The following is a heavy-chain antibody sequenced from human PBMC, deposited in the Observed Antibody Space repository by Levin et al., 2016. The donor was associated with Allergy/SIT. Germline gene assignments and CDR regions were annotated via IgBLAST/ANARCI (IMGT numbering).Heavy chain of an antibody. Sequence: WIRQPPGKGLEWVATINQDGSEKYYVDSVKGRFTISRDNAKNSVYLEMSRLRAEDTAVYYCARDQRYYYESRDYPNYFYYYMDVWGKGTTVTVSS. D-gene: IGHD3-22*01. CDR2: INQDGSEK. V-gene: IGHV3-7*03. CDR3: ARDQRYYYESRDYPNYFYYYMDV. J-gene: IGHJ6*03.